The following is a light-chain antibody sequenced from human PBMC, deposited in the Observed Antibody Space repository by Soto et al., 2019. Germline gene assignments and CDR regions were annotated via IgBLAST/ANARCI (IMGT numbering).Light chain of an antibody. CDR2: DAS. CDR3: QHYNSYSEA. Sequence: EIVLTQSPATLSLSPGERATLSCRASQSVGSYLGWYQHKPGQAPRLLIYDASNRAPGIPARFSGSGSGTDFTLTISSLEPEDFAVYYCQHYNSYSEAFGQGTKVELK. J-gene: IGKJ1*01. CDR1: QSVGSY. V-gene: IGKV3-11*01.